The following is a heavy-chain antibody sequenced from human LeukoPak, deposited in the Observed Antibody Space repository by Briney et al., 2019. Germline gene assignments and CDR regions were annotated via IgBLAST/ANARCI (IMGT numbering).Heavy chain of an antibody. CDR1: GFTFSSYT. D-gene: IGHD4-17*01. CDR3: ARDGPYGDLRYYFDY. J-gene: IGHJ4*02. V-gene: IGHV3-30-3*01. CDR2: ISYDGSRK. Sequence: GGSLRLSCAVSGFTFSSYTMHWVRQAPGKGLEWVAFISYDGSRKYYADSVKGRFTISRDNPKNTLYLQMNSLRGEDTAVYYCARDGPYGDLRYYFDYWGQGTLVTVSS.